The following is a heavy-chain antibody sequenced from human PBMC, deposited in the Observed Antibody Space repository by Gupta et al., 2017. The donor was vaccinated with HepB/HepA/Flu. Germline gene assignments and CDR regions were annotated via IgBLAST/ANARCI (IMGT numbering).Heavy chain of an antibody. J-gene: IGHJ3*02. Sequence: QPFGSLRLSCSAYGSAFGSYDMSWVRQAPGKGLEWVSGISGSGGTTYSADSGKGRFTISRDNSKNTLYLQMNRLSAEDTAVSYCAKRKERGSYCGDLEIWGQGTMVPVSS. D-gene: IGHD3-10*01. CDR1: GSAFGSYD. V-gene: IGHV3-23*01. CDR3: AKRKERGSYCGDLEI. CDR2: ISGSGGTT.